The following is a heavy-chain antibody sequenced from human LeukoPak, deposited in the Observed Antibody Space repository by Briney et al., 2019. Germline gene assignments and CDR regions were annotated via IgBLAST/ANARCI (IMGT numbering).Heavy chain of an antibody. CDR1: GFTFSSYA. D-gene: IGHD3-10*01. CDR2: ISYDGSNK. J-gene: IGHJ5*02. Sequence: GGSLRLSCTASGFTFSSYAMHWVPQAPGRGLEWVAVISYDGSNKYYADSVNGRITIFRDNSKNTLYLQMNSLRVEDTAVYYCARPTYYYGQWWWFDRWGQGTLVTVSS. CDR3: ARPTYYYGQWWWFDR. V-gene: IGHV3-30-3*01.